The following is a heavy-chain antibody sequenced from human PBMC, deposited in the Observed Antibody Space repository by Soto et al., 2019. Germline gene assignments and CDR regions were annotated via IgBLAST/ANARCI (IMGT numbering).Heavy chain of an antibody. CDR3: AKDSSGYNFHYFDY. J-gene: IGHJ4*02. V-gene: IGHV3-9*01. D-gene: IGHD5-12*01. Sequence: GGSLRLSCAASGFTFDDYAMHWVRQAPGKGLEWVSGISWNSGSIGYADSVKGRFTISRDNAKNSLYLQMDSLRAEDTALYYCAKDSSGYNFHYFDYWGQGTLVTVSS. CDR2: ISWNSGSI. CDR1: GFTFDDYA.